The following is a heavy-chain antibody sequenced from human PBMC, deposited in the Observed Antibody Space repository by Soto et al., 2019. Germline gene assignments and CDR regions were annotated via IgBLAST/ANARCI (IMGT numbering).Heavy chain of an antibody. CDR2: IIPIFGTA. D-gene: IGHD1-26*01. CDR3: ARARSEQVGATGDFDY. V-gene: IGHV1-69*01. CDR1: GGTFSSYA. J-gene: IGHJ4*02. Sequence: QVQLVQSGAEVKKPGSSVKVSCKASGGTFSSYAISWVRQAPGQGLEWMGGIIPIFGTANYAQKFQGRVTITADESTSTAYMELSSLRSEDTAVYYCARARSEQVGATGDFDYWGQGTLVTVSS.